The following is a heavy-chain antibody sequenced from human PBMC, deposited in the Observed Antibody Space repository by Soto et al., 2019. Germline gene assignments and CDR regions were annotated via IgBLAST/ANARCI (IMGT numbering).Heavy chain of an antibody. CDR3: TNWRVSFNFDY. J-gene: IGHJ4*02. CDR2: IFRDGNTK. V-gene: IGHV3-33*06. CDR1: GFSVSNYG. Sequence: PEGALRRSWAAAGFSVSNYGMHWVRQAPGKGLEWVAAIFRDGNTKQYADSVKGRFSVSRDNSQNTLYLQMNSLRTEDTAVYYCTNWRVSFNFDYRGQGALVPASS.